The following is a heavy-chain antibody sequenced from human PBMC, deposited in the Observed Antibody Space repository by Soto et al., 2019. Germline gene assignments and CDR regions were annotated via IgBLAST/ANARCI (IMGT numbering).Heavy chain of an antibody. V-gene: IGHV3-30-3*02. Sequence: GGSLRLSCAASRFTFSRYAMHWVRQAPGKGLEWVAVISYDGSNKYYGDSVKGRFTISRDNSKNTLDLQINSLRAEDTALYYCAKSLRPAYYFYGMDVWGQGTTVTVSS. CDR1: RFTFSRYA. J-gene: IGHJ6*02. CDR2: ISYDGSNK. CDR3: AKSLRPAYYFYGMDV.